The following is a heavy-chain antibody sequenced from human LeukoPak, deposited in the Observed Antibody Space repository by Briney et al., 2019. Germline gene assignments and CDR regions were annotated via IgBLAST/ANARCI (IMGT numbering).Heavy chain of an antibody. Sequence: GGSLRLSCAASGFTFSSYAMSWVRQAPGKGLEWVSAISGSGGSTYYADSVKGRFTISRDNSKNTLYLQMNSLRAEDTAVYYCAREARSWGDYVGVYYYYGMDVWGQGTTVTVSS. D-gene: IGHD4-17*01. CDR1: GFTFSSYA. V-gene: IGHV3-23*01. J-gene: IGHJ6*02. CDR2: ISGSGGST. CDR3: AREARSWGDYVGVYYYYGMDV.